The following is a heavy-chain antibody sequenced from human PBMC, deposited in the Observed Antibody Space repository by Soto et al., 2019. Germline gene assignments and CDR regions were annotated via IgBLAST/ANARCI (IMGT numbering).Heavy chain of an antibody. J-gene: IGHJ3*02. V-gene: IGHV3-53*02. Sequence: EVQLVETGGGLIQPGGSLRLSCAASGLSVGSNYMNWVRQAPGKGLEWVSILYSGGSTYYADSVKGRFSISRDNSRNTLYLQMNSLIAEDTALYYCARFATADDALDIWGQGTTVIVSS. CDR2: LYSGGST. CDR1: GLSVGSNY. D-gene: IGHD5-18*01. CDR3: ARFATADDALDI.